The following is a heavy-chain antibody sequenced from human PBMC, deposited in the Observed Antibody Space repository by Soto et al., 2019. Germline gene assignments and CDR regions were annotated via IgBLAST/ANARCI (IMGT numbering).Heavy chain of an antibody. CDR2: IYYSGST. J-gene: IGHJ6*02. V-gene: IGHV4-39*01. D-gene: IGHD4-17*01. CDR3: ARRTVDYGMDV. Sequence: QLQLQESGPGLVKPSETLSLTCTVSGGSISSSSYYWGWIRQPPGKGLEWIGSIYYSGSTYYNPSLKSRVTISVDTSKNQFSLKLSSVTAADTAVYDCARRTVDYGMDVWGQGTTVTVSS. CDR1: GGSISSSSYY.